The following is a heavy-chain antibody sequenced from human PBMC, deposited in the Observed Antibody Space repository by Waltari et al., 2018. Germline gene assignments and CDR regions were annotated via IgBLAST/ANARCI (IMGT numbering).Heavy chain of an antibody. CDR1: GGSFSGYY. Sequence: QVQLQQWGAGLLKPSETLSLTCAVYGGSFSGYYWSWIRQPPGKGLEWIGEINQSGRTNYNPSLKSRVTISVDTSKNQFSLKLSSVTAADTAVYYCARAGSGWYEGGRWFDPWGQGTLVTVSS. V-gene: IGHV4-34*01. CDR3: ARAGSGWYEGGRWFDP. CDR2: INQSGRT. J-gene: IGHJ5*02. D-gene: IGHD6-19*01.